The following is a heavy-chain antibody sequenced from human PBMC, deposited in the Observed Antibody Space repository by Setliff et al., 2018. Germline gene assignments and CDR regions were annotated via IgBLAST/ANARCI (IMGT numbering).Heavy chain of an antibody. CDR2: IYSSGST. V-gene: IGHV4-30-4*08. Sequence: SETLSLTCTVSGGSISSGDYYWSWIRQPPGKGLEWIGYIYSSGSTYYNPSLKSRVTMSVDTSKNQFSLKLSSVTAADTAVYYCARGQEALSSSWDKWFGPWGQGTLVTVSS. D-gene: IGHD2-2*01. CDR3: ARGQEALSSSWDKWFGP. J-gene: IGHJ5*02. CDR1: GGSISSGDYY.